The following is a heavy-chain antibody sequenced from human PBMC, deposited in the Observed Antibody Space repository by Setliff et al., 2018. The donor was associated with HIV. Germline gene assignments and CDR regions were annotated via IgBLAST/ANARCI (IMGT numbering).Heavy chain of an antibody. CDR3: ARYRSKLDWFDP. J-gene: IGHJ5*02. V-gene: IGHV4-4*09. Sequence: SETLSLTCTVSGGSISSYYWSWIRQPPGKGLEWIGYIYTSGSTNYNPSLKGRVTVPVDTSKTQFSLKLRSVAASDTAIYYCARYRSKLDWFDPWGQGTLVTVSS. D-gene: IGHD1-26*01. CDR2: IYTSGST. CDR1: GGSISSYY.